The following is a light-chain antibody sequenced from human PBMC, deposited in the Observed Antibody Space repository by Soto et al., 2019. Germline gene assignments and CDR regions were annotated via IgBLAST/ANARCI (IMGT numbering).Light chain of an antibody. CDR2: DVT. J-gene: IGLJ3*02. CDR3: CSYAGSFTWV. V-gene: IGLV2-11*01. CDR1: SSDVGAYNY. Sequence: QSVLTQPRSVSGSPGQSVTISCTGTSSDVGAYNYVSWYQHHPGKAPKLMIYDVTLRPSGVPDRFSGSKSGNTASLTISGLQAEDEADYYCCSYAGSFTWVFGGGTKLTVL.